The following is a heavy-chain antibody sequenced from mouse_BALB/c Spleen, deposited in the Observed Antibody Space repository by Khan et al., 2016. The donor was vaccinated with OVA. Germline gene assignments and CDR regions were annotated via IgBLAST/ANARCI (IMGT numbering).Heavy chain of an antibody. Sequence: DLVKPGASVKLSCKASGYTFTSYWINWIKQRPGQGLEWIGRVSPGSGSPSYNEIFKGKATVTVANSSSKAYIQLNSLSSEDSAVXVCTRSNYYGKSFYAMNYWGQGTSVTSSS. CDR2: VSPGSGSP. J-gene: IGHJ4*01. CDR3: TRSNYYGKSFYAMNY. V-gene: IGHV1S41*01. CDR1: GYTFTSYW. D-gene: IGHD1-1*01.